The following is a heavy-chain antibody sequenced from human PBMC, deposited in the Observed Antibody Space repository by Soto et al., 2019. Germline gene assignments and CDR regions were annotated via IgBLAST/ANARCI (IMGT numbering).Heavy chain of an antibody. CDR2: IYHSGST. D-gene: IGHD2-21*02. CDR1: GGSISSGGYS. V-gene: IGHV4-30-2*01. CDR3: ARDLRGYGGNSNSSACDI. J-gene: IGHJ3*02. Sequence: SEPLSLTCAVSGGSISSGGYSWSWIRQPPGKGLEWIGYIYHSGSTYYNPSLKSRVTISVDRSKNQFSLKLSSVTAADTAVYYCARDLRGYGGNSNSSACDIWGQGTMVTVSS.